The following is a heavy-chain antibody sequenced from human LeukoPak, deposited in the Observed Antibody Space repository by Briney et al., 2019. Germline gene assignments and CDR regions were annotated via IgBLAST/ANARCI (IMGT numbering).Heavy chain of an antibody. Sequence: ASVKVSCKASGYTFTDSYMHWVRQAPGQGLEWMGWTNPNSGGTIFAQNFQGRVTMTRDTSISTVYMEVSTLRSDDTAVYYCARGPSKGLDYWGQGTLVTVSS. CDR1: GYTFTDSY. CDR3: ARGPSKGLDY. V-gene: IGHV1-2*02. D-gene: IGHD2-2*01. CDR2: TNPNSGGT. J-gene: IGHJ4*02.